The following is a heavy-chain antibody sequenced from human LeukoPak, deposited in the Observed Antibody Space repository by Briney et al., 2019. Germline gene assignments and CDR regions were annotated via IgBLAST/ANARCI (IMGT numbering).Heavy chain of an antibody. V-gene: IGHV3-74*01. CDR3: ARIEDRDAAFDS. D-gene: IGHD2-2*01. Sequence: GGSLRLSCAASGFTFKTYWMHWVRQAPGEGLVWISRTNTDGRTTSYADSVKGRFTISRDNAKNMVYLQMNSLRVGDTAVYYCARIEDRDAAFDSWGQGTLVTVSS. J-gene: IGHJ4*02. CDR1: GFTFKTYW. CDR2: TNTDGRTT.